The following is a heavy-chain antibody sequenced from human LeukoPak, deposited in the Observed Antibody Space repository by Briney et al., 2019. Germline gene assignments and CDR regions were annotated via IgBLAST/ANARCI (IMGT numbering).Heavy chain of an antibody. CDR2: IYYSGST. Sequence: SETLSLTCTVSGGSIGSGGYYWSWIRQHPGKGLEWIGYIYYSGSTYYNPSLKSRVTISVDTSKNQFSLKLSSVTAADTAVYYCACGVVVITEIDYWGQGTLVTVSS. V-gene: IGHV4-31*03. J-gene: IGHJ4*02. CDR1: GGSIGSGGYY. CDR3: ACGVVVITEIDY. D-gene: IGHD3-22*01.